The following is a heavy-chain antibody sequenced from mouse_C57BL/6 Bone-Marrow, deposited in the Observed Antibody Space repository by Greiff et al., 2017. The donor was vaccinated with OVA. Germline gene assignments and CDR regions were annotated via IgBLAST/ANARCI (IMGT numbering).Heavy chain of an antibody. CDR1: GYTFTDYN. Sequence: VQLQQPGPELVKPGASVKLSCKASGYTFTDYNMHWVKQSPGQSLEWIGFINPNNGSTNYNQKFKGKATLTVNKSSSTAYMQLRSLTSEDSAVYYCAREGKHGRFAYWGQGTLVTVSA. V-gene: IGHV1-22*01. J-gene: IGHJ3*01. D-gene: IGHD2-1*01. CDR3: AREGKHGRFAY. CDR2: INPNNGST.